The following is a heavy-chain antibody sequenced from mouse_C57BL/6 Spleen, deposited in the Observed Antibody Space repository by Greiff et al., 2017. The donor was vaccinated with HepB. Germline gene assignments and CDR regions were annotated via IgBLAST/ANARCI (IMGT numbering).Heavy chain of an antibody. Sequence: QVQLKQSGPGILQPSQTLSLTCSFSGFSLSTFGMGVGWIRQPSGKGLEWLAHIWWDDDKYYNPALKSRLTISKDTSKNQVFLKIANVDTADTATYYCARMMPNVLLLSYYFDYWGQGTTLTVSS. CDR2: IWWDDDK. CDR1: GFSLSTFGMG. J-gene: IGHJ2*01. V-gene: IGHV8-8*01. CDR3: ARMMPNVLLLSYYFDY. D-gene: IGHD1-1*02.